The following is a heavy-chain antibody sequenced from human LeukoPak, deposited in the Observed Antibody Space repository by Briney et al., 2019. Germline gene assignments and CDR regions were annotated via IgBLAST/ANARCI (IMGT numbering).Heavy chain of an antibody. CDR1: GYTFTSYG. Sequence: ASVKVSCKASGYTFTSYGISWVRQAPGQGLEWMGWISAYNGNTNYAQKLQGRVTMTTDTSTSTAHMELRSLRSDDTAVYYCARDGPVWFGELFYPFDYWGQGTLVTVSS. J-gene: IGHJ4*02. D-gene: IGHD3-10*01. CDR3: ARDGPVWFGELFYPFDY. V-gene: IGHV1-18*01. CDR2: ISAYNGNT.